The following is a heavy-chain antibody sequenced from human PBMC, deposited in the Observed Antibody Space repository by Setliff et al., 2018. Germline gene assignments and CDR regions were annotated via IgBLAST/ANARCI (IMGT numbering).Heavy chain of an antibody. Sequence: SETLSLTCSVTGGSMTDFFWNWIRQPPGKGLEWIGYVYPSVSVNYSPSFQGRVTISVDRAKNQFSLRLTSVTAADTAVYYCARQDRFYDRSVFVEYFQHWGQGALVTVSS. J-gene: IGHJ1*01. CDR1: GGSMTDFF. V-gene: IGHV4-59*08. CDR3: ARQDRFYDRSVFVEYFQH. CDR2: VYPSVSV. D-gene: IGHD3-22*01.